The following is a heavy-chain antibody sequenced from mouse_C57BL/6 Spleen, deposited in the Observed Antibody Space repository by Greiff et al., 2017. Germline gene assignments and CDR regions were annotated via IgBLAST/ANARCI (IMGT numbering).Heavy chain of an antibody. CDR2: IRSKSNNYAT. D-gene: IGHD2-4*01. Sequence: EVQGVESGGGLVQPKGSLKLSCAASGFSFNTYAMNWVRQAPGKGLEWVARIRSKSNNYATYYADSVKDRFTISRDDSESMLYLQMNNLKTEDTAMYYCVRQEGYDSWFAYWGQGTLVTVSA. V-gene: IGHV10-1*01. J-gene: IGHJ3*01. CDR1: GFSFNTYA. CDR3: VRQEGYDSWFAY.